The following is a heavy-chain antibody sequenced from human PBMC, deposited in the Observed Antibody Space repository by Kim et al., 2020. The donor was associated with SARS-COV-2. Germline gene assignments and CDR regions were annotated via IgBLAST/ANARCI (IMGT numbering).Heavy chain of an antibody. J-gene: IGHJ5*02. D-gene: IGHD3-10*01. V-gene: IGHV3-48*01. CDR3: ARVGGNWCDYDIWFYP. CDR2: IRCSGSTI. Sequence: GGSLRLSCAASGFTFSSYSMHWVRQAPGKGLEWVSYIRCSGSTIYYADSVKGRFTISRDNAKNSLYLQMNSLRAEDTAVYYCARVGGNWCDYDIWFYP. CDR1: GFTFSSYS.